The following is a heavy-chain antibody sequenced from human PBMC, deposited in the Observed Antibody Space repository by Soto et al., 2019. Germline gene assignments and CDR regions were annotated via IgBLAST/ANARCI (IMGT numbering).Heavy chain of an antibody. CDR2: INHSGST. Sequence: SETLSLTCAVYGGSFSGYYWSWIRQPPGKGLEWIGEINHSGSTNYNPSLKSRVTISVVTSKNQFSLKLSSVTAADTAVYYCARDDYYDSSGYLAPLDYWGQGTLVTVSS. CDR1: GGSFSGYY. V-gene: IGHV4-34*01. J-gene: IGHJ4*02. CDR3: ARDDYYDSSGYLAPLDY. D-gene: IGHD3-22*01.